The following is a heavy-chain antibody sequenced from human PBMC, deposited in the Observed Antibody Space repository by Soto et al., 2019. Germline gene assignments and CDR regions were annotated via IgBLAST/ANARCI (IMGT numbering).Heavy chain of an antibody. D-gene: IGHD3-10*01. V-gene: IGHV4-39*01. J-gene: IGHJ4*02. CDR1: TDSSSFTNSY. CDR3: ARHRIEVVWRGFDF. Sequence: SETLSLTCTVSTDSSSFTNSYWGWIRQPPGKGLQWIGSSSYTGGTFYNPSLKGRVVISFGTSKKQSSLQVTSVTAADTAVYFCARHRIEVVWRGFDFWGQGSPVTVSS. CDR2: SSYTGGT.